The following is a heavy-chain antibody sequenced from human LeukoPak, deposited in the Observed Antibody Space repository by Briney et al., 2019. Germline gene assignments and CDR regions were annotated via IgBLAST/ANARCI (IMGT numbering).Heavy chain of an antibody. V-gene: IGHV4-31*03. D-gene: IGHD2/OR15-2a*01. Sequence: PSETLSLTCTVSGGSISSGGYYWSWIRQHPGKGLEWIGYIYYSGSTYYNPSLKSRVTISVDTSKNQFSLKLSSVTAADTAVYYCAGTFYDQPYPPFDYWGQGTLVTVSS. CDR2: IYYSGST. CDR3: AGTFYDQPYPPFDY. J-gene: IGHJ4*02. CDR1: GGSISSGGYY.